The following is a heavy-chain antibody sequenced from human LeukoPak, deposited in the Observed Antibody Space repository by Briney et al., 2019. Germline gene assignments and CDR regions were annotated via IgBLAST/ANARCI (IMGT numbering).Heavy chain of an antibody. CDR1: GFTFNSYW. CDR3: VKDRTTVTVFDY. Sequence: GGSLRLSCAASGFTFNSYWMHWVRQAPGKGLVWVSRIKTDGSFSDYADAVKGRFTISRDNAKNTLYLQMNSLRAEDSAVYYCVKDRTTVTVFDYWGQGALVTVSS. J-gene: IGHJ4*02. D-gene: IGHD4-17*01. CDR2: IKTDGSFS. V-gene: IGHV3-74*01.